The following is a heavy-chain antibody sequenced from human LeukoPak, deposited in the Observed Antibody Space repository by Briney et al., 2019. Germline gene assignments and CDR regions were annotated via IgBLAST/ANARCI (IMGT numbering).Heavy chain of an antibody. CDR1: GFTFTNYW. Sequence: GGSLRLSCAVSGFTFTNYWMSWVRQAPGKGLEWVANIKEDGSEKYYVDSVKGRFTISRDNAKNSLYLQMNSLRAEDTAVYYCARDQGWGQGTLVTVSS. CDR3: ARDQG. J-gene: IGHJ4*02. V-gene: IGHV3-7*01. CDR2: IKEDGSEK.